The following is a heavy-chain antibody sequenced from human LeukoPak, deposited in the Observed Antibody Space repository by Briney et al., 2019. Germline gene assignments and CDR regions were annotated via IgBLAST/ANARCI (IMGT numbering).Heavy chain of an antibody. J-gene: IGHJ6*02. V-gene: IGHV3-66*01. CDR1: GFTVSSNY. Sequence: GGSLRLSCAASGFTVSSNYMSWVRQAPGKGLEWVSVIYSGGSTYYADSVKGRFTISRDNSKNTLYLQMNSLRAEDTAVYYCAAPGGNNYYYYGMDVWGQGTTVTVSS. CDR3: AAPGGNNYYYYGMDV. D-gene: IGHD4-23*01. CDR2: IYSGGST.